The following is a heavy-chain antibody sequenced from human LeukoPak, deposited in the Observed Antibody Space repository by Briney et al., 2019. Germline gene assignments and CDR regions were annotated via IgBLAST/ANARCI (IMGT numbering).Heavy chain of an antibody. CDR1: GFTFSSYG. CDR3: LGGAVAGN. Sequence: GGSLRLSCAASGFTFSSYGMHWVRQAPGKGLEWVAVISYDGSNKYYADSVKGRFTISRDNSKNTLYLQMNSLRAEDTAVYYCLGGAVAGNWGQGTLVTVSS. J-gene: IGHJ4*02. V-gene: IGHV3-30*03. D-gene: IGHD6-19*01. CDR2: ISYDGSNK.